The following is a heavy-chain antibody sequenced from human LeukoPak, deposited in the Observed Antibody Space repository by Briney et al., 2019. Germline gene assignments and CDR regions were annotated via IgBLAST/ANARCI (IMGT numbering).Heavy chain of an antibody. D-gene: IGHD6-19*01. Sequence: ASVKVSCKASGYTFTSTGICWVRQAPGQGLEWMGWVSAYNGNTNYAQKFQGRVTMTRDTSTSTAYMELSRLRSDDTAVYYCARATPRIAVAGRLDYWGQGTLVTVSS. CDR3: ARATPRIAVAGRLDY. CDR2: VSAYNGNT. V-gene: IGHV1-18*01. CDR1: GYTFTSTG. J-gene: IGHJ4*02.